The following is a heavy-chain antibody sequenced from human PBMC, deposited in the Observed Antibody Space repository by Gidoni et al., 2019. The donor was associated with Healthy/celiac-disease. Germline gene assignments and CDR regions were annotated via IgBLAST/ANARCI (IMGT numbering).Heavy chain of an antibody. CDR1: GFTFSSYW. Sequence: EVQLVESGGGLVQPGGSLRLSCAASGFTFSSYWMHWVRQAPGKGLVWVSRINSDGSSTSYADSVKGRFTISRDNAKNTLYLQMNSLRAEDTAVYYCAREGAAGSYYYYYYYMDVWGKGTTVTVSS. V-gene: IGHV3-74*01. J-gene: IGHJ6*03. CDR3: AREGAAGSYYYYYYYMDV. D-gene: IGHD6-13*01. CDR2: INSDGSST.